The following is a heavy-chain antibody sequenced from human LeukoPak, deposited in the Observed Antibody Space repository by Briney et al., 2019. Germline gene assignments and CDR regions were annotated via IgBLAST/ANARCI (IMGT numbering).Heavy chain of an antibody. V-gene: IGHV4-30-4*01. CDR1: GGSISSGDYY. Sequence: SETLSLTCTVSGGSISSGDYYWSWIRQPPGKGLEWIGYISYSGSTYYNPSLKSRVTMSVDTSKNQFSLKLSSVTAADTAVYYCAREFAWEPLFNWGQGTLVTVSS. CDR3: AREFAWEPLFN. J-gene: IGHJ4*02. CDR2: ISYSGST. D-gene: IGHD1-26*01.